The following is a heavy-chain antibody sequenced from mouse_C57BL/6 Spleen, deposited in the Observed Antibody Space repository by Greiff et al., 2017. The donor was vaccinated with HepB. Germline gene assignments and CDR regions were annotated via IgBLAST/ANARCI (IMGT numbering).Heavy chain of an antibody. CDR2: ISSGGSYT. Sequence: EVQLVESGGDLVKPGGSLKLSCAASGFTFSSYGMSWVRQTPDKRLEWVATISSGGSYTYYPDSVKGRFTISRDNAKNTLYRQMSSLKSEDTAMYYCARQGGNYPYYYAMDYWGQGTSVTVSS. CDR3: ARQGGNYPYYYAMDY. D-gene: IGHD2-1*01. J-gene: IGHJ4*01. V-gene: IGHV5-6*01. CDR1: GFTFSSYG.